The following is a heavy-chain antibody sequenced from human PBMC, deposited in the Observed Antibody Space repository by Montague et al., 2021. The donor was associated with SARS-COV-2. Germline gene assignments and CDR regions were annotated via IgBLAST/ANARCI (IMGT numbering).Heavy chain of an antibody. J-gene: IGHJ4*02. CDR3: ARDWGTGDVLRYFYWFTLKALDY. CDR2: IKQDGSEK. Sequence: SLRLSCAASGFTFSSYWMSWVRQAPGKGLEWVANIKQDGSEKYYLDSXKGRFTISRDNAKNSLYLQMNSLRAEDTAVYYCARDWGTGDVLRYFYWFTLKALDYWGQGTLVTVSS. D-gene: IGHD3-9*01. V-gene: IGHV3-7*01. CDR1: GFTFSSYW.